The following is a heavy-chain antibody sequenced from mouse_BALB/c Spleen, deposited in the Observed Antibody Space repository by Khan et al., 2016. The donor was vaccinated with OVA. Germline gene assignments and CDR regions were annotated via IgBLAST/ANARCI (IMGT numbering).Heavy chain of an antibody. Sequence: EVKLMESGGGSVKPGGSLKLSCAASGFAFSSYDMSWVRQTPEKRLEWVAIINSRGSYTYYADSVKGRFTISRDNARNTLYLQMSSLRFEDTALYYCTRHGGFNPYYAMDYWGQGTSVTVSS. CDR1: GFAFSSYD. J-gene: IGHJ4*01. V-gene: IGHV5-9*02. CDR3: TRHGGFNPYYAMDY. CDR2: INSRGSYT.